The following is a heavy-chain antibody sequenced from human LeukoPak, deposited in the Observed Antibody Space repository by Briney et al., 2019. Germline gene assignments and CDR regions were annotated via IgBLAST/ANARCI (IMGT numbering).Heavy chain of an antibody. Sequence: SETLSLTCAVYGGSFSGYYWSWIRQPPGKGLEWIGEINQSGSTNYNPSLKSRVTISRDTSKNQFSLKLSSVTAADTAVYYCARHNYYDSNGYYSPEANFDYWGQGTLVTVSS. CDR2: INQSGST. J-gene: IGHJ4*02. V-gene: IGHV4-34*01. CDR3: ARHNYYDSNGYYSPEANFDY. D-gene: IGHD3-22*01. CDR1: GGSFSGYY.